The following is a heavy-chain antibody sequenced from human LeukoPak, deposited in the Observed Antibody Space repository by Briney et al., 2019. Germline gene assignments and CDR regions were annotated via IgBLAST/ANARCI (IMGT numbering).Heavy chain of an antibody. V-gene: IGHV3-33*06. D-gene: IGHD3-22*01. Sequence: PGGSLRLSCAASGFTFSSYGMHWVRQAPGKGLEWVAVIWYDGSNKYYADSVKGRFTISRDNSKNTLYLQMNSLRAEDTAVYYCAKGSGYYPEGSDYWGQGTLVTVSS. CDR2: IWYDGSNK. J-gene: IGHJ4*02. CDR3: AKGSGYYPEGSDY. CDR1: GFTFSSYG.